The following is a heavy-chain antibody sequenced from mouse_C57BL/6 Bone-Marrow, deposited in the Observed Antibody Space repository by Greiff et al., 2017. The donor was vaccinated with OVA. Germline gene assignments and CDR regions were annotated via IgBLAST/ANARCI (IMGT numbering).Heavy chain of an antibody. Sequence: VQLQQSGTELVKPGASVKLSCKASGYTFTSYWMHWVKQRPGQGLEWIGNINPSNGGTNYNEKFKSKATLTVDKSSSTAYMQLSSLTSEDSAVYYCARIYYGYDENYYAMDYWGQGTSVTVSS. CDR2: INPSNGGT. J-gene: IGHJ4*01. CDR3: ARIYYGYDENYYAMDY. CDR1: GYTFTSYW. V-gene: IGHV1-53*01. D-gene: IGHD2-2*01.